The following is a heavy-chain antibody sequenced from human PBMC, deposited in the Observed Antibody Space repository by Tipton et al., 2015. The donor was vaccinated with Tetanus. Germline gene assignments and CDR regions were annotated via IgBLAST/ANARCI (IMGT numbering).Heavy chain of an antibody. Sequence: TLSLTCTVSGGSINSDDYYWSWIRQPPGQGLEWIGYIYSSGGSYYNPSLRSRVSMSVDTSKSQFSLRLTSVTAADTAVYFCARGLDPYKSGNFWGQGTLVTVSS. V-gene: IGHV4-30-4*01. CDR3: ARGLDPYKSGNF. D-gene: IGHD5-24*01. CDR2: IYSSGGS. CDR1: GGSINSDDYY. J-gene: IGHJ4*02.